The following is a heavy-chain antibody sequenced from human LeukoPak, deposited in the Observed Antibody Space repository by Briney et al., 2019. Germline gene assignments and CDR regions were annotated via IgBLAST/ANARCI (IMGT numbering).Heavy chain of an antibody. CDR2: VYYSGST. Sequence: SETLSLTCTVSSGSISGYYWGWIRQPPGKGLTWIGSVYYSGSTLFSASFENRVAMPVDRSKNQFSLKLNSVTAADTATYYCARLCQVTTCAKFEYWGQGILVTVAS. CDR3: ARLCQVTTCAKFEY. CDR1: SGSISGYY. J-gene: IGHJ4*02. D-gene: IGHD2-21*02. V-gene: IGHV4-39*01.